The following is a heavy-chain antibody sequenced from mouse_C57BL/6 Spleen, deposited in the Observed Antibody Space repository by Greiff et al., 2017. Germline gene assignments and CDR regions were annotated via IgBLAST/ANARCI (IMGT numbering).Heavy chain of an antibody. J-gene: IGHJ2*01. CDR1: GFSFNTYA. V-gene: IGHV10-1*01. CDR2: IRSKSNNYAT. D-gene: IGHD4-1*01. CDR3: VRHNWDY. Sequence: EVQGVESGGGLVQPKGSLKLSCAASGFSFNTYAMNWVRQAPGKGLEWVARIRSKSNNYATYYADSVKDRFTISRDDAESMLYLQMNNLQTEDTAMYLGVRHNWDYWGQGTTLTVSS.